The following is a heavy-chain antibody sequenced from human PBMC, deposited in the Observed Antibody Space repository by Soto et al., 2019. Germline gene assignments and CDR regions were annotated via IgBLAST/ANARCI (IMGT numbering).Heavy chain of an antibody. D-gene: IGHD3-3*01. CDR2: MNPNSGNT. CDR1: GYTFTSYD. V-gene: IGHV1-8*01. CDR3: ASPARNYDFWSGYSFDI. J-gene: IGHJ3*02. Sequence: QVQLVQSGAEVKKPGASVKVSCKASGYTFTSYDINWVRQATGQGLEWMGWMNPNSGNTGYAQKFQGRVTMTRNTSISTAYMEVSSLRSEDTAVYYCASPARNYDFWSGYSFDIWGQGTMVTVSS.